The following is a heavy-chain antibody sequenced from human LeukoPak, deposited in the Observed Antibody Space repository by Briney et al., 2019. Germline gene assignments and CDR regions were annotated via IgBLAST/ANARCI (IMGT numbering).Heavy chain of an antibody. J-gene: IGHJ4*02. Sequence: PSETLSLTCTVSGGSVITSDYYWGWVRQSPVKGLEWIGDVFYTGKPNYNPSLRGRATISIDTSKDQFSLKLTCVTAADRAVYYWARVFDSWGKGTLATVSS. CDR3: ARVFDS. CDR1: GGSVITSDYY. V-gene: IGHV4-39*07. CDR2: VFYTGKP.